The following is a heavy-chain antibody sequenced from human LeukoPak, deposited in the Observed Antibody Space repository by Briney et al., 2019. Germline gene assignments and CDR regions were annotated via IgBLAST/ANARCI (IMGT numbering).Heavy chain of an antibody. J-gene: IGHJ6*03. D-gene: IGHD3-10*01. CDR2: ISGSGGST. V-gene: IGHV3-23*01. CDR1: GFTFSSYA. Sequence: PGGSLRLSCAASGFTFSSYAMSWVRQAPGKGLEWVSAISGSGGSTYYADSVKGRFTISRDNSKNTLYLQMNSLRAEDTAVCYCAKDPRLYYYGSGSYKSPGDYYYYYMDVWGKGTTVTVSS. CDR3: AKDPRLYYYGSGSYKSPGDYYYYYMDV.